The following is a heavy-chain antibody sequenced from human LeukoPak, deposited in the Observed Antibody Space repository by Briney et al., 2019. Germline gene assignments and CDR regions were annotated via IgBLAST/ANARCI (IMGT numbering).Heavy chain of an antibody. CDR1: GVSISSYY. J-gene: IGHJ3*02. CDR3: ARDPGYYGSGRGDAFDI. D-gene: IGHD3-10*01. CDR2: IYTSGST. Sequence: SETLSLTCTGSGVSISSYYWSWLRPPAGKGLEWFGRIYTSGSTNYIPSQKRQVTMSADTDKNQFSLKLSSVIAADTAVYYCARDPGYYGSGRGDAFDIWGQGTMVTVSS. V-gene: IGHV4-4*07.